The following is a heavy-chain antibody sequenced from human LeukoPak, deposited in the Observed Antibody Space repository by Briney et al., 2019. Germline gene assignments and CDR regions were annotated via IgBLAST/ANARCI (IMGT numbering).Heavy chain of an antibody. Sequence: PGGSLRLSCAASGFTFSDYYMGWIRQAPGKGLEWVSYISSSSSYTNYADSVKGRFTISRDNAKNSLYLQMNSLRAEDTAVYYCARAGYCSSTSCYALDYWGQGTLVTVSS. CDR1: GFTFSDYY. CDR3: ARAGYCSSTSCYALDY. CDR2: ISSSSSYT. V-gene: IGHV3-11*05. D-gene: IGHD2-2*01. J-gene: IGHJ4*02.